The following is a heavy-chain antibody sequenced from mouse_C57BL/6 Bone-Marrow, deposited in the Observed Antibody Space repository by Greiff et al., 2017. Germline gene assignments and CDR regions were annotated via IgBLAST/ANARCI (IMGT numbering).Heavy chain of an antibody. CDR3: ARSGDYGSSYDYYAMDY. CDR1: GYAFSSSW. V-gene: IGHV1-82*01. Sequence: QVQLQQSGPELVKPGASVKISCKASGYAFSSSWMNWVKQRPGKGLEWIGRIYPGDGDTNYNGKFKGKATLTADKSSSTAYMQLSSLTSDDSAVYFCARSGDYGSSYDYYAMDYWGQGTSVTVSS. CDR2: IYPGDGDT. D-gene: IGHD1-1*01. J-gene: IGHJ4*01.